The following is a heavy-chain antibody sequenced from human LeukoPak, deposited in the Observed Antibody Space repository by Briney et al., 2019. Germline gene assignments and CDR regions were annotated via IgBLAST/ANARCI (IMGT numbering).Heavy chain of an antibody. J-gene: IGHJ5*02. CDR1: GGSFSGYY. Sequence: SETLSLTCAVYGGSFSGYYWSWIRQPPGKGLEWIGEINHSGSTNYNPSLKSRVTISVDTSKNQFSLELSSVTAADTAVYYCARGPASGSNFAWFDPWGQGTLVTVSS. D-gene: IGHD3-10*01. CDR2: INHSGST. CDR3: ARGPASGSNFAWFDP. V-gene: IGHV4-34*01.